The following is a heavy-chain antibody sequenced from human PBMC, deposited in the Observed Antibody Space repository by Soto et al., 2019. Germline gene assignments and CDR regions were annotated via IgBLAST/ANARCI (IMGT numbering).Heavy chain of an antibody. CDR1: GFAFSSYA. J-gene: IGHJ4*02. V-gene: IGHV3-23*01. CDR2: ISGSGAST. CDR3: AKDQEWPPDYFDY. D-gene: IGHD3-3*01. Sequence: EVQLLESGGGLVQPGGSLRLSCAASGFAFSSYAMSWVRQAPGKGLEWVSGISGSGASTYYADSVKGRFTISRDNPKNTLYLQMNSLRAEDTAVYYCAKDQEWPPDYFDYWGQGTLVTVSS.